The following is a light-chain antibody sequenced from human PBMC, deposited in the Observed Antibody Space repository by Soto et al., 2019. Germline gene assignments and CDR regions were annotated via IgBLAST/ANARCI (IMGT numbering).Light chain of an antibody. Sequence: QSVLTQPASVSGSPGQSITISCTGTSSDVGGYNFVSWYQQHPGKAPNLMIYPVIKRPSGVSNRFSGSKADNTASLTISGRKAEYDGYYSCSAYTTDRTLVFGGGVDLTVL. J-gene: IGLJ2*01. CDR2: PVI. V-gene: IGLV2-14*01. CDR1: SSDVGGYNF. CDR3: SAYTTDRTLV.